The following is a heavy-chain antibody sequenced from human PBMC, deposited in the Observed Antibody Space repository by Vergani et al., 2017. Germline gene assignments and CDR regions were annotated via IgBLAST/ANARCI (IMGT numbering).Heavy chain of an antibody. CDR2: LNPNSGNT. CDR1: GYTFTNYD. Sequence: QVQLVQSGAEVKKPGASVKVACKTSGYTFTNYDINWVRQAPGQGLEWMGWLNPNSGNTGYAQKFQGRVTMTRNTSISTAYMELSSLISEDTAVYYCARDHALFGGYLDYWGQGTLVTVSS. CDR3: ARDHALFGGYLDY. J-gene: IGHJ4*02. V-gene: IGHV1-8*01. D-gene: IGHD2-15*01.